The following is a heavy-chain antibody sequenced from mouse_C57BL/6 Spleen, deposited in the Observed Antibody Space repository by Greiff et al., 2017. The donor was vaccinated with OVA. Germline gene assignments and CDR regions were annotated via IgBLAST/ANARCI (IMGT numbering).Heavy chain of an antibody. CDR1: GYTFTSYW. J-gene: IGHJ1*03. CDR3: ARWITTVVATEWYFDV. V-gene: IGHV1-52*01. Sequence: QVQLQQPGAELVRPGSSVKLSCKASGYTFTSYWMHWVKQRPIQGLEWIGNIDPSDSETHYNQKFKDKATLTVDKSSSTAYMQRSSLTSEDSAVYYCARWITTVVATEWYFDVWGTGTTVTVSS. D-gene: IGHD1-1*01. CDR2: IDPSDSET.